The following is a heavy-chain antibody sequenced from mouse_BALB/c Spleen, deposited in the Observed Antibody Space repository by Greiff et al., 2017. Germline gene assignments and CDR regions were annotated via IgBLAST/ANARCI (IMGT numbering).Heavy chain of an antibody. CDR3: ARDYGSLYAMDY. D-gene: IGHD1-1*01. J-gene: IGHJ4*01. Sequence: QVQLKESGPELVKPGASVKISCKASGYTFTDYYINWVKQKPGQGLEWIGWIYPGSGNTKYNEKLKGKATLTVDTSSSTAYMQLSSLTSEDTAVFFCARDYGSLYAMDYWGQGTSVTVSS. CDR1: GYTFTDYY. V-gene: IGHV1-84*02. CDR2: IYPGSGNT.